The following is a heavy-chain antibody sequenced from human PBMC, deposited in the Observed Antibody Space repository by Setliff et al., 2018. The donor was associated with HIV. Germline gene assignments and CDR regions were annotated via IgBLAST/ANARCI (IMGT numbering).Heavy chain of an antibody. Sequence: SETLSLTCTVSGDSTSSYYWSWIRQPPGKGLEWIGYIYTSGSTNYNPSLKSRVTISVDTSKNHFSLKLSSVTAADTAVFYCARVPFTTGFDYWGQGILVTVSS. V-gene: IGHV4-4*09. CDR3: ARVPFTTGFDY. CDR1: GDSTSSYY. J-gene: IGHJ4*02. D-gene: IGHD3-3*01. CDR2: IYTSGST.